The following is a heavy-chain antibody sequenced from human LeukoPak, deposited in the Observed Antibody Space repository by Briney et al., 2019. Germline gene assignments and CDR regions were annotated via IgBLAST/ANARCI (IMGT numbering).Heavy chain of an antibody. V-gene: IGHV1-8*03. D-gene: IGHD3-3*01. CDR1: GYTFTSYD. J-gene: IGHJ6*04. Sequence: ASVKVSCKASGYTFTSYDINWVRQATGQGLEWMGWMNPNSGNTGYAQKLQGRVTLTRNTSISTPYMDISSLRSENTRVYYCARGSRFLGPTGDVWGKRTTVTASS. CDR3: ARGSRFLGPTGDV. CDR2: MNPNSGNT.